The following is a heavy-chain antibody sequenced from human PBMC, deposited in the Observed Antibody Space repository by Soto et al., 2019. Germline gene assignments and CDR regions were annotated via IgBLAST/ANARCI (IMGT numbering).Heavy chain of an antibody. CDR3: ARGSKDSYPGSRIFDF. J-gene: IGHJ4*02. D-gene: IGHD3-10*01. Sequence: VGSLRLSCAASWLPVSTNYMSWVRQAPGKGLEWVSTITDTGGDAKYADSVRGRFTISRDNSKKTLYLQMSSLRADDSAVYFCARGSKDSYPGSRIFDFWGRGTLVTVSS. CDR2: ITDTGGDA. CDR1: WLPVSTNY. V-gene: IGHV3-23*01.